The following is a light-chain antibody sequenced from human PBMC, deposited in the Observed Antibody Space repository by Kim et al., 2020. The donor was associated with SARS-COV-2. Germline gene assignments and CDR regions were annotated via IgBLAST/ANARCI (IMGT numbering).Light chain of an antibody. J-gene: IGLJ2*01. V-gene: IGLV1-44*01. Sequence: RVSNSCSGSASNIETNTVNWYQQLPGAAPKLLIHTNNQRPSGVPDRFSGSRFGTSASLTISGLQSEDEADYFCAAWDDSPDGYVVFGGGTQLTVL. CDR1: ASNIETNT. CDR2: TNN. CDR3: AAWDDSPDGYVV.